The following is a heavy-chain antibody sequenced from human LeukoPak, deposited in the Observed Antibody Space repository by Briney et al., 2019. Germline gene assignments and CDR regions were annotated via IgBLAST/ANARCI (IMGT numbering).Heavy chain of an antibody. CDR1: GFTFSSYS. V-gene: IGHV3-21*01. J-gene: IGHJ4*02. CDR2: ISSSSSYI. D-gene: IGHD2-2*01. CDR3: ARGPGGVVPAAPFDY. Sequence: GGSLRLSCAASGFTFSSYSMNWVRQAPGKGLEWVSSISSSSSYIYYADSVKGRFTISRDNAKNSLYLQMNSLRAEDTAVYYCARGPGGVVPAAPFDYWGQGTLVTVSS.